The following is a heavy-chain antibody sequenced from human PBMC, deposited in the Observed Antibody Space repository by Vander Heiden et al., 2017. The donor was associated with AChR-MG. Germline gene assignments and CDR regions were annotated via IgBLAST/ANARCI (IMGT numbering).Heavy chain of an antibody. V-gene: IGHV2-70*01. CDR1: GLSLRGRGMC. Sequence: QVTLRESGPALVKPPQTLTLTCNFSGLSLRGRGMCGSWIRQHPGKGLEWLAHIDWDGDKYYTTSLKTRLTISKDTSKNQVVLTMTNMDPVDTATYYCARSLYTRHYDFYAMDVWGQGTTVTVSS. J-gene: IGHJ6*02. CDR3: ARSLYTRHYDFYAMDV. D-gene: IGHD2-2*02. CDR2: IDWDGDK.